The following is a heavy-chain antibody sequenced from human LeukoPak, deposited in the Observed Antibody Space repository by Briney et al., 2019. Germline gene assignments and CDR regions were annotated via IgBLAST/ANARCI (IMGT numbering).Heavy chain of an antibody. J-gene: IGHJ6*02. CDR1: GGSITTYF. CDR2: IYDSGST. CDR3: ARGVPHLDA. Sequence: PSETLSLTCSVSGGSITTYFWTWIRQPPGKGLEWMGFIYDSGSTNYNPSLKSRLTISVDTSKNQFSLKLNSVTAADTAVYYCARGVPHLDAWGQGTTVTVSS. V-gene: IGHV4-59*01. D-gene: IGHD3-10*01.